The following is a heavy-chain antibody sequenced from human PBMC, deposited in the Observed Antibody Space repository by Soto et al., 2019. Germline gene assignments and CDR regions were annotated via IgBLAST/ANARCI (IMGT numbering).Heavy chain of an antibody. CDR3: AEDNRGGDLGLFDP. D-gene: IGHD3-16*01. J-gene: IGHJ5*02. Sequence: ASVKVSCKASGYTFTRHYMHWARQAPGQGLEWMGVINPSGDSTWYAQKFQGRLTMSRDTTTSTDYMELSSLRSDDTAVYFCAEDNRGGDLGLFDPWGQGTLVTVSS. CDR1: GYTFTRHY. CDR2: INPSGDST. V-gene: IGHV1-46*01.